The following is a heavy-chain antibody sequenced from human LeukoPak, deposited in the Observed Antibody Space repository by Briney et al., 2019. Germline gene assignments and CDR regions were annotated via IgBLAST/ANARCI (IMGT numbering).Heavy chain of an antibody. V-gene: IGHV1-2*06. J-gene: IGHJ4*02. Sequence: ASVKVSCKASGYTLTGYYLHWVRQAPGQGLEWMGRIDPRFGGTNYVQKFQGRVTLTRDTSISTAYMELSGLGSDDTAVYYCARDVGYSGSDAIFDYWGQGTLVTVSS. CDR1: GYTLTGYY. CDR3: ARDVGYSGSDAIFDY. CDR2: IDPRFGGT. D-gene: IGHD6-13*01.